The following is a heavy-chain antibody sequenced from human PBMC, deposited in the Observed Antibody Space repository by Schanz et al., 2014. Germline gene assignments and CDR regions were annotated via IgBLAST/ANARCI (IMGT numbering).Heavy chain of an antibody. J-gene: IGHJ5*02. CDR3: AKAEYDILTDSYSRLDP. CDR1: GYTCTTYA. V-gene: IGHV1-18*01. CDR2: ISVYTGNT. D-gene: IGHD3-9*01. Sequence: QVQLVQSGAEVKKPGASGRVSCKASGYTCTTYAMSWVRQAPGQGLEWVGWISVYTGNTKYGQKIQGRVTMTADTSTNTAYMELRSLRSDDTAVYYCAKAEYDILTDSYSRLDPWGQGTLVTVSS.